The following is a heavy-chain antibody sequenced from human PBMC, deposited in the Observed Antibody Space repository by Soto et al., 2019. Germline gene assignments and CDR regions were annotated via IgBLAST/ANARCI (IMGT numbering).Heavy chain of an antibody. V-gene: IGHV3-30*18. Sequence: QVQLVESGGGVVQPGRSLRLSCAASGFTFSSYGMHWVRQAPGKGLEWVAVISYDGSNKYYADSVKGRFTISRDNSKNTLYLQMNSLRAEDTAVYYCAKDRVAARPDPFGGMDVWGQGTTFTVSS. CDR2: ISYDGSNK. CDR1: GFTFSSYG. J-gene: IGHJ6*02. D-gene: IGHD6-6*01. CDR3: AKDRVAARPDPFGGMDV.